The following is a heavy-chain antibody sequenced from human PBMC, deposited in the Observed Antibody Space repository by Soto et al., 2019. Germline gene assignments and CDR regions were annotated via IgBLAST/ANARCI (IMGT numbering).Heavy chain of an antibody. CDR3: AKAHHTVTTLRTVFQH. CDR2: ISGSGGST. D-gene: IGHD4-17*01. J-gene: IGHJ1*01. CDR1: GFTCISYA. V-gene: IGHV3-23*01. Sequence: GGSHRLSSTSSGFTCISYAMIWVRQAPGKGLEWVSAISGSGGSTYYADSVKGRFTISRDNSKNTLYLQMDSLRAEDTAVYYCAKAHHTVTTLRTVFQHWGQGTLVTVSS.